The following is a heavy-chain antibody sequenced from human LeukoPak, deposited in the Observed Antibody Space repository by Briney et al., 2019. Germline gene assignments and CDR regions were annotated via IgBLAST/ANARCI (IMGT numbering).Heavy chain of an antibody. V-gene: IGHV4-59*01. J-gene: IGHJ5*02. CDR3: ARDQDDYGDNWFDP. Sequence: PSETLSLTCTVSGGSISSYYWSWIRQPPGEGLEWVGYIYYSGSTNYNPSLKSRVTISVDTSKNQFSLKLSSVTAADTAVYYCARDQDDYGDNWFDPWGQGTLVTVSS. D-gene: IGHD4-17*01. CDR2: IYYSGST. CDR1: GGSISSYY.